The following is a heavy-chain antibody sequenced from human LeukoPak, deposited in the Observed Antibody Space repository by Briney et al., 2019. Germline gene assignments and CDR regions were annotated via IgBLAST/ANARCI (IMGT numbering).Heavy chain of an antibody. D-gene: IGHD5-18*01. J-gene: IGHJ4*02. CDR1: GGSFSGYY. V-gene: IGHV4-34*01. Sequence: SETLSLTCAVYGGSFSGYYWSWIRQPPGKGLEWIGEINHSGSTNYNPSLKSRVTISVDTSKNQFTLKLSSVTAADTAVYYCASRDTATGLDWGQGTLVTVSS. CDR3: ASRDTATGLD. CDR2: INHSGST.